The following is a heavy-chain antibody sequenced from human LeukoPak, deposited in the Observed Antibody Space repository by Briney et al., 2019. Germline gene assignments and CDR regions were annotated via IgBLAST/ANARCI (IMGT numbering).Heavy chain of an antibody. V-gene: IGHV4-38-2*02. Sequence: PSETLSLTCAVSGYSISSGYYWGWIRQPPGKGLEWIGSIYHSGSTYYNPSLKSRVTISVDTSKNQFSLKLSSVTAADTAVYYCAREPTRDFWSGKNCFDPWGQGTLVTVSS. CDR2: IYHSGST. CDR1: GYSISSGYY. J-gene: IGHJ5*02. D-gene: IGHD3-3*01. CDR3: AREPTRDFWSGKNCFDP.